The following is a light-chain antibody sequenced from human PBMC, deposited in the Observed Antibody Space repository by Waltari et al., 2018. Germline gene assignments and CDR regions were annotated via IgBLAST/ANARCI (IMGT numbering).Light chain of an antibody. CDR2: DAS. Sequence: DIQMTQSPSSMSASVGDRVSITCQASQDISIYLSWYQQKPGKAPKVLIYDASNLETGVPSRFTGSRSVTDFTFTISSLQPEDIATYYCQQYKDLPRTFGQGTKVEIK. J-gene: IGKJ1*01. V-gene: IGKV1-33*01. CDR3: QQYKDLPRT. CDR1: QDISIY.